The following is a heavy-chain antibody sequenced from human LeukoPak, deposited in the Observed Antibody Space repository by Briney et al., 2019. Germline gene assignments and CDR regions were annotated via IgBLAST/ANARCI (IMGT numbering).Heavy chain of an antibody. J-gene: IGHJ4*02. CDR2: ISTYNDNT. V-gene: IGHV1-18*01. CDR1: GYTFTNYG. Sequence: GASVKVSCKASGYTFTNYGISWLRQAPGQGLEWMGWISTYNDNTNYAQKLQGRVTMTTDTSTSTTYIELRSLRSDDTAVYYCALIPYCTTATCYYFHFWGQGTLVTVPS. D-gene: IGHD2-2*01. CDR3: ALIPYCTTATCYYFHF.